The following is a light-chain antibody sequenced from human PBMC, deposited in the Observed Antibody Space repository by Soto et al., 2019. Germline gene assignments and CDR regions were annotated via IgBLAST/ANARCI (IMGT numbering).Light chain of an antibody. CDR2: DAS. CDR3: QKYNSAPLT. V-gene: IGKV3-11*01. Sequence: EIVLTQSPATLSLSPGERATLSCRASQSVSNYLAWYQLKSGQAPRLLIYDASNRATGIPARFSGTGSGTDFTLTISSLQPEDVAAYYCQKYNSAPLTFGGGTKVEIK. J-gene: IGKJ4*01. CDR1: QSVSNY.